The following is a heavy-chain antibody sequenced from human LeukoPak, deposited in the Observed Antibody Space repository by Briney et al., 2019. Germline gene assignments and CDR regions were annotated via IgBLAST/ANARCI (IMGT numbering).Heavy chain of an antibody. Sequence: SETLSLTCTVSGGSISSYYWSWIRQPPGKGLEWIGYIHYSGSTNYHPSLKSRVAISVDTSKSQLSLKLSSVTAADTAVYYCARQAAGTVDYWGQGTLVTVSS. CDR1: GGSISSYY. D-gene: IGHD6-13*01. J-gene: IGHJ4*02. CDR2: IHYSGST. CDR3: ARQAAGTVDY. V-gene: IGHV4-59*08.